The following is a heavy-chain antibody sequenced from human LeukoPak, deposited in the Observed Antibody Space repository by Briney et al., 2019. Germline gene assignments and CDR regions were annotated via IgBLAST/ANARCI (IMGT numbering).Heavy chain of an antibody. CDR1: VGSINSGNW. CDR2: NRLNGTR. Sequence: SETLSLTCGVSVGSINSGNWWTWVRQSPGKGLEWIGENRLNGTRNYNPSLKSRVTISADTFKNHFSLIVTSLTAADTAVYYCAAAPILRGEGGEHYKDGMDVWGQGTTVIASS. D-gene: IGHD2-2*02. J-gene: IGHJ6*02. CDR3: AAAPILRGEGGEHYKDGMDV. V-gene: IGHV4/OR15-8*01.